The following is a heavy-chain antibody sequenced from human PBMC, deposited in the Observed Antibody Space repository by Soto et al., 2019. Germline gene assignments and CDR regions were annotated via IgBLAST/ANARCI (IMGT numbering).Heavy chain of an antibody. CDR3: TRDQDTYGQAVFDS. CDR1: GFTFSVYS. V-gene: IGHV3-48*04. Sequence: GGSLRLSCVASGFTFSVYSMNWVRQAPGKGLEWFSYITSDTKTIKYADSVKGRFTISRDNAKNTLYLHMNSLRAEDTAVYYCTRDQDTYGQAVFDSWGQGTLVTVSS. J-gene: IGHJ4*02. D-gene: IGHD2-15*01. CDR2: ITSDTKTI.